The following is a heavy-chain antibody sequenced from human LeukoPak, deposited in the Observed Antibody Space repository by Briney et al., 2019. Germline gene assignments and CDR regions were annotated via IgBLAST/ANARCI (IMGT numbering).Heavy chain of an antibody. D-gene: IGHD6-13*01. V-gene: IGHV1-69*06. CDR3: ARAGSSWFDYYYYMDV. CDR1: GGTSSSYA. Sequence: ASVKVSCKASGGTSSSYAISWVRQAPGQGLEWMGGIIPIFGTANYAQKFQGRVTITADKSTSTAYMELSSLRSEDTAVYYCARAGSSWFDYYYYMDVWGKGTTVTISS. J-gene: IGHJ6*03. CDR2: IIPIFGTA.